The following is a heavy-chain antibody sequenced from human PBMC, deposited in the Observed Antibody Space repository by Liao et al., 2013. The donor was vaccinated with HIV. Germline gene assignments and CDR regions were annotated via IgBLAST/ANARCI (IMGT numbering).Heavy chain of an antibody. V-gene: IGHV4-61*02. J-gene: IGHJ2*01. CDR2: LSTSGST. D-gene: IGHD2-21*02. CDR3: ARVDTAYRYFDV. CDR1: GGSISSGSYF. Sequence: QVRLQESGPGLVKPSQTLSLTCTVSGGSISSGSYFWNWIRQPAGKGLEWVGRLSTSGSTTYNPSLKSRVTISVDTSKNQFSVHLTSVSAADTAVYYCARVDTAYRYFDVWGRGTQVTVSS.